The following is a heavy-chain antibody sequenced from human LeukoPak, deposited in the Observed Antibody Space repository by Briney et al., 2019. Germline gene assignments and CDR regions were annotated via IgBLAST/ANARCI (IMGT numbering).Heavy chain of an antibody. V-gene: IGHV3-30-3*01. J-gene: IGHJ5*02. CDR3: ARDGRLYSSGQVVWFDP. Sequence: GALRLSCAASGFTFSSYAMHWVRQAPGKGLEWVAVISYDGSNKYYADSVKGRFTISRDNSKNTLYLQMNSLRAEDTAVYYCARDGRLYSSGQVVWFDPWGQGTLVTVSS. D-gene: IGHD6-19*01. CDR2: ISYDGSNK. CDR1: GFTFSSYA.